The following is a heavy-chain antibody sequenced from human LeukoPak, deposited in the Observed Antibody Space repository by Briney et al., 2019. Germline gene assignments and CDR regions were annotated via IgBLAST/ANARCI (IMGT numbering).Heavy chain of an antibody. V-gene: IGHV3-66*01. D-gene: IGHD4-17*01. Sequence: GGSLRLSCAASGFIVTGQYMSWVRQAPGQGLEWVSVLYGDGRRSYPDSVKGRFTISRDNSKNTLYLQMNSLRAEDTAVYYCARAQPNVDGDPTLFDCWGQGTLVTVSS. CDR1: GFIVTGQY. CDR3: ARAQPNVDGDPTLFDC. J-gene: IGHJ4*02. CDR2: LYGDGRR.